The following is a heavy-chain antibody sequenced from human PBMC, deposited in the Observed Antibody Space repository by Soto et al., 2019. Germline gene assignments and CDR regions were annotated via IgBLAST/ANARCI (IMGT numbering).Heavy chain of an antibody. CDR1: GGSISSGDYY. Sequence: TSETLSLTCTVSGGSISSGDYYWTWIRQPAGKGLEWIGRIYSSGNTKYNPSLQSRVTMSLDTSNNQFSLRLTSVTAADTAVYYCARGQRFSDWFDPWGQGTLVTVSS. V-gene: IGHV4-61*02. CDR3: ARGQRFSDWFDP. CDR2: IYSSGNT. J-gene: IGHJ5*02. D-gene: IGHD3-3*01.